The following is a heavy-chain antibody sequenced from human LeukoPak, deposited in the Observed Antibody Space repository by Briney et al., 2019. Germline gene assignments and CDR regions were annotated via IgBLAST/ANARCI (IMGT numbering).Heavy chain of an antibody. CDR1: GFTFDDYD. CDR3: ARRDYYGSGSPDY. J-gene: IGHJ4*02. CDR2: INWNGGST. Sequence: PGGSLRLSCAASGFTFDDYDMSWVRQAPGKGLEWVSGINWNGGSTGYADSVKGRFTISRDNAKNSLYLQMNSRRAEDTALYYCARRDYYGSGSPDYWGQGTLVTVSS. D-gene: IGHD3-10*01. V-gene: IGHV3-20*04.